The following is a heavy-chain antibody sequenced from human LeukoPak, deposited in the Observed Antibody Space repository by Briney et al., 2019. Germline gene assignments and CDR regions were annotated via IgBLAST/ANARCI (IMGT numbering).Heavy chain of an antibody. Sequence: GGSLRLSCAASGFTFSSYGMHWVRQAPGKGLEWVAVISYDGSNKYYAESVKGRFTISRDNSKNTLYLQMNSLRAEDTAVYYCAKFLTPVGRGVYDIFPADFDYWGQGTLVPVSS. D-gene: IGHD3-9*01. V-gene: IGHV3-30*18. J-gene: IGHJ4*02. CDR2: ISYDGSNK. CDR1: GFTFSSYG. CDR3: AKFLTPVGRGVYDIFPADFDY.